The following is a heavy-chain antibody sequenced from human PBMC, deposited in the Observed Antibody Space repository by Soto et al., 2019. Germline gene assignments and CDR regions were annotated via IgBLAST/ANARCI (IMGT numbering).Heavy chain of an antibody. CDR1: GFTFSSYA. CDR2: ISSRSEST. J-gene: IGHJ4*02. Sequence: EVQLLESGGGLVQPGGSLRLSCAASGFTFSSYAMSWVRQPPGKGLEWVSAISSRSESTYYADSVKGRFIISRDNSKNTLYLKMDGLRAEDTAVYYCAKRWYCSSTPCYAFASWGQGTLVTVSS. CDR3: AKRWYCSSTPCYAFAS. D-gene: IGHD2-2*01. V-gene: IGHV3-23*01.